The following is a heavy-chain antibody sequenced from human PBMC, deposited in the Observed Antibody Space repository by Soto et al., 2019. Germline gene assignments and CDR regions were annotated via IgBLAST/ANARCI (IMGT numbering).Heavy chain of an antibody. Sequence: SETLSLTCAVYGGSFSGYYWSWIRQPPGKGLEWIGEINHSGSTNYNPSLKSRVTISVDTSKNQFSLKLSSVTAADTAVYYCARTTLWWGRGPFDYWGQGTLVTVSS. CDR2: INHSGST. J-gene: IGHJ4*02. CDR1: GGSFSGYY. CDR3: ARTTLWWGRGPFDY. D-gene: IGHD3-10*02. V-gene: IGHV4-34*01.